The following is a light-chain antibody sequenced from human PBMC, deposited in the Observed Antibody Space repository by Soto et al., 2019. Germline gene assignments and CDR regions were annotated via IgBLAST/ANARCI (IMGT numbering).Light chain of an antibody. CDR3: QKYNSGPFT. CDR2: AAS. Sequence: DIQMTQSPSSLSASVGDTVSITCRARQGIYNCLAWYQKKPGKPPKPLISAASTLHSGVPSRFSGSGSGTDFTLTISSLQPEDVATYYCQKYNSGPFTFGPGTTVDIK. CDR1: QGIYNC. V-gene: IGKV1-27*01. J-gene: IGKJ3*01.